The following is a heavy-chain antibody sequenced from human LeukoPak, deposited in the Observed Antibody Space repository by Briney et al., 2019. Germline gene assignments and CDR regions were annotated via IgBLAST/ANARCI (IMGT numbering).Heavy chain of an antibody. J-gene: IGHJ4*02. Sequence: GGSLRLSCAASGFTFSSYAMSWVRQAPGKGLEWVSAISGSGGSTYYADSVKGRFTISRDNSKNTLYLQMNSLRAEDTAVCYCASDSGYDPIDYWGQGTLVTVSS. CDR3: ASDSGYDPIDY. D-gene: IGHD5-12*01. CDR1: GFTFSSYA. CDR2: ISGSGGST. V-gene: IGHV3-23*01.